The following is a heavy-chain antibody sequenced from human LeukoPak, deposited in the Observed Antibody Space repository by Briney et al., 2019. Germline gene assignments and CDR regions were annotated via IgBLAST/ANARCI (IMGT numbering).Heavy chain of an antibody. D-gene: IGHD5-24*01. CDR3: ARREDGYNYNYFDY. V-gene: IGHV1-69*13. J-gene: IGHJ4*02. CDR1: GGTFSSYA. Sequence: SVKVSCKASGGTFSSYAISWVRQAPGQGLEWMGGIIPIFGTANYAQKFQGRVTITADESTSTAHMELSSLRSEDTAVYYCARREDGYNYNYFDYWGQGTLVTVSS. CDR2: IIPIFGTA.